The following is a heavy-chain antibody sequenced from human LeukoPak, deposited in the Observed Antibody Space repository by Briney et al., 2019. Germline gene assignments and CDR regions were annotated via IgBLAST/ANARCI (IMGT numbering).Heavy chain of an antibody. CDR1: GVSITGHY. CDR2: TSYSRTT. J-gene: IGHJ3*02. CDR3: AKLGHSDGWYLGAFDI. Sequence: SETLSLTCAVSGVSITGHYWIWIRQTPGLRLEWIGYTSYSRTTIYNSYFKGRATMSIDTSNNQLYLNLTSVTATDTAVYYCAKLGHSDGWYLGAFDIWGQGTTVIVSS. D-gene: IGHD6-19*01. V-gene: IGHV4-59*08.